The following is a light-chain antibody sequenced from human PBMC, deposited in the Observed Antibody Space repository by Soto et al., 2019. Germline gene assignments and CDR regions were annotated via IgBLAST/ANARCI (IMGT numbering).Light chain of an antibody. V-gene: IGKV1-5*03. CDR3: QQYNSHRT. J-gene: IGKJ1*01. Sequence: DIQMTQSPSTLSASVGDRFTITCRASQSISSWLAWHKQKPGKAPKLLIYKASSLQSGVPSRLSGSGSGTEFTLTISSLKPDDFATYYCQQYNSHRTFGHGTKVDIK. CDR1: QSISSW. CDR2: KAS.